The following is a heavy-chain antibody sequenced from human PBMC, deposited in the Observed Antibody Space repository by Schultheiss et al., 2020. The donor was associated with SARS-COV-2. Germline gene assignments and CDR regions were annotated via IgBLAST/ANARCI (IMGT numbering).Heavy chain of an antibody. V-gene: IGHV4-61*08. Sequence: SETLSLTCTVSGGSISSGGYYWSWIRQHPGKGLEWIGYIYYSGSTYYNPSLKSRVTISVDTSKNQFSLKLSSVTAADTAVYYCAHSSGYLYYFDYWGQGTLVTVSS. CDR2: IYYSGST. CDR3: AHSSGYLYYFDY. CDR1: GGSISSGGYY. D-gene: IGHD3-22*01. J-gene: IGHJ4*02.